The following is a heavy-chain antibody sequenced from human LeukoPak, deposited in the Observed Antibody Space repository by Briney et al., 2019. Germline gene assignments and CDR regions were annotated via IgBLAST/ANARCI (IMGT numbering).Heavy chain of an antibody. V-gene: IGHV4-39*01. Sequence: SETLSLTCSVSGDSIRSGTYSWGWIRQPPGKGLEWLGSISYTGSTYYNPSLKSRVTISVDTSKNQFPLKMSSVTAADTAVYYCARHAGGIAASGTRPFDYWGQGTLVTVSS. D-gene: IGHD6-13*01. CDR2: ISYTGST. CDR3: ARHAGGIAASGTRPFDY. J-gene: IGHJ4*02. CDR1: GDSIRSGTYS.